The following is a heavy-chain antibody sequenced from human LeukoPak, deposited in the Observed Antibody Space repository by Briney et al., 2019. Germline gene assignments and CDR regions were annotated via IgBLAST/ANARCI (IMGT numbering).Heavy chain of an antibody. Sequence: GGSLRLSCVVSGFTFSTYTMNWVRQAPGKGLEWVASLNPNNYHIYHGDSVKGRFTISRDNAKNSLYLQMNSLRAEDTAVYYCARQNTYYYDSSGLWGEGYYFDYWGQGTLVTVSS. CDR1: GFTFSTYT. CDR3: ARQNTYYYDSSGLWGEGYYFDY. V-gene: IGHV3-21*01. CDR2: LNPNNYHI. D-gene: IGHD3-22*01. J-gene: IGHJ4*02.